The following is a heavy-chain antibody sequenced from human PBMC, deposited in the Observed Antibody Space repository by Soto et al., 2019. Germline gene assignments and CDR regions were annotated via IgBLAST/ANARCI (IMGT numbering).Heavy chain of an antibody. CDR1: GYSITAGGYY. J-gene: IGHJ5*02. D-gene: IGHD6-19*01. V-gene: IGHV4-31*03. Sequence: PSETLSLTCFVSGYSITAGGYYWSWIRHHPGKGLEWIGSFYSSGSIIYNPSLRSRVSISGDTSSNQFSMSLTSVTAADTARYYCARMYSSGSGWFHPWGQGTQVTVPQ. CDR2: FYSSGSI. CDR3: ARMYSSGSGWFHP.